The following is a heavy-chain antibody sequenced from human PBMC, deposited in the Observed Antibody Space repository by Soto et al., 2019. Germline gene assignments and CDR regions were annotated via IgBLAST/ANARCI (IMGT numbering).Heavy chain of an antibody. J-gene: IGHJ6*02. CDR2: LDGAGGST. CDR1: GFTFSDYA. D-gene: IGHD3-10*01. CDR3: AAPRDEYGSGVSWFTYGMDI. Sequence: GGSLRLSCLASGFTFSDYAMTWVRHVPGRGLEWVASLDGAGGSTYYADSGRGRFTISRDNSQNTLFLQMKRLTVDDTAIYYCAAPRDEYGSGVSWFTYGMDIWGQGTKVTVSS. V-gene: IGHV3-23*01.